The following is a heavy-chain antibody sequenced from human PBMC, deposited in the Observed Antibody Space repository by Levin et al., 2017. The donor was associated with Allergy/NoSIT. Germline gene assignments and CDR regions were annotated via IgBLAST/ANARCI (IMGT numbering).Heavy chain of an antibody. V-gene: IGHV1-2*02. CDR1: GYSFNGYY. CDR2: INPDNGDT. CDR3: AREESSSCLNH. J-gene: IGHJ5*02. D-gene: IGHD2-15*01. Sequence: ASVKVSCKASGYSFNGYYIHWVRQAPGQGLEWMGWINPDNGDTNYAQQFQGRVTMTRDTSMRIIYMEMSRLRFDDRAVYYCAREESSSCLNHWGQGTLVTVSS.